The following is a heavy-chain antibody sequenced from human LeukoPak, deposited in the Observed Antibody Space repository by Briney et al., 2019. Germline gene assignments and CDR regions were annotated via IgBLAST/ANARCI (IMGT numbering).Heavy chain of an antibody. CDR2: IRSKAYGGTT. CDR1: GFTFGDYA. J-gene: IGHJ4*02. Sequence: GGSLRLSCTASGFTFGDYAMSWFRQAPGKGLEWVGFIRSKAYGGTTEYAASVKGRFTISRDDSKSIAYLQMNSLKTEDTAVYYCTRGGRQQLVPYYFDYWGQGTLVTVSS. D-gene: IGHD6-13*01. CDR3: TRGGRQQLVPYYFDY. V-gene: IGHV3-49*03.